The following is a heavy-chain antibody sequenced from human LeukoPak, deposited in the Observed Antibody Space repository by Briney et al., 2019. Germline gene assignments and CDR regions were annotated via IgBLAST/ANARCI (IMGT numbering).Heavy chain of an antibody. J-gene: IGHJ3*02. D-gene: IGHD1-26*01. Sequence: SETLSLTCTVSGGSISIYYWSWIRQPPGKGLEWIGYIYYSGSTNYNPSLKSRVTISVDTSKNQFSLKLSSVTAADTAVYYCAGGSYPGAFDIWGQGTMVTVSS. CDR3: AGGSYPGAFDI. CDR1: GGSISIYY. CDR2: IYYSGST. V-gene: IGHV4-59*01.